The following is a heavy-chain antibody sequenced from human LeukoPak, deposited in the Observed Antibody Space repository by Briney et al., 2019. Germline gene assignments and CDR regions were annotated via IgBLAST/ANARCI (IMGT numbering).Heavy chain of an antibody. CDR3: XXXXIAVADNWFDP. Sequence: ASVKVSCKASGYIFTNFGISWVRQARGQGLEWMGWISGYNGNTNYAQKLQGRVTMTTDKSTSTAYMELSSLRSEDTAVYYCXXXXIAVADNWFDPWGQGTLVTVSS. V-gene: IGHV1-18*01. CDR2: ISGYNGNT. D-gene: IGHD6-19*01. CDR1: GYIFTNFG. J-gene: IGHJ5*02.